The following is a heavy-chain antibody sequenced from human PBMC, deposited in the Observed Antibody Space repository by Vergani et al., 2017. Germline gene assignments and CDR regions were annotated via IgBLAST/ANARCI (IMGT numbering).Heavy chain of an antibody. CDR1: GFTFSNAW. J-gene: IGHJ4*02. CDR3: AKATRKTPPKVVVIPEYFDY. Sequence: EVQLVESGGGLVKPGGSLRLSCAASGFTFSNAWMSWVRQAPGKGLEWVSAISGSGGSTYYADSVKGRFTISRDNSKNTLYLQMNSLRAEDTAVYYCAKATRKTPPKVVVIPEYFDYWGQGTLVTVSS. CDR2: ISGSGGST. D-gene: IGHD3-22*01. V-gene: IGHV3-23*04.